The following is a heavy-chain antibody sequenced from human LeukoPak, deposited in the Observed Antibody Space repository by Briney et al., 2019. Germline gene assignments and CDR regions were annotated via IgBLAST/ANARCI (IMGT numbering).Heavy chain of an antibody. Sequence: SQTLPLTFAISRGRVPNNRAAWNWIPQSPSRGLEWLGRTYYRSKWYNDYGLSVESRITINPDTSKNHFSLQLNSVTPEDTAVYYCATHHFHFWGQGTLVTVSS. V-gene: IGHV6-1*01. CDR3: ATHHFHF. CDR2: TYYRSKWYN. CDR1: RGRVPNNRAA. J-gene: IGHJ4*02.